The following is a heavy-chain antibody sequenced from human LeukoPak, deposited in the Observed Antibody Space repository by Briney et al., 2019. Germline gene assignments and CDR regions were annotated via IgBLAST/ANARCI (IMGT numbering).Heavy chain of an antibody. CDR2: ISISSSTI. J-gene: IGHJ6*02. CDR3: AKSPVAIMIVVVPYGMDV. D-gene: IGHD3-22*01. Sequence: GGSLRFSWAASGFTFSSYSMNWVRQAPGKGLEWVSYISISSSTIYYADSVKGRFTISRDNAKNSLYLEMNSLRAEDTAVYYCAKSPVAIMIVVVPYGMDVWGQGTTVTVSS. V-gene: IGHV3-48*01. CDR1: GFTFSSYS.